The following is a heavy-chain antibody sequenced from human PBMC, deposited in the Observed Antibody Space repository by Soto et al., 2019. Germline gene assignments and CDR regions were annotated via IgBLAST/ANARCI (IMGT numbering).Heavy chain of an antibody. CDR2: IYYSGST. V-gene: IGHV4-39*01. CDR1: GGSISSSSYY. J-gene: IGHJ6*02. CDR3: ARRPRITKGYYYGMDV. Sequence: SETLSLTCTVSGGSISSSSYYWGWIRQPPGKGLEWIGSIYYSGSTYYNPSLKSRVTISVDTSKNQFSLKLSSVTAADTAVYYCARRPRITKGYYYGMDVWGQGTTVTVSS. D-gene: IGHD3-10*01.